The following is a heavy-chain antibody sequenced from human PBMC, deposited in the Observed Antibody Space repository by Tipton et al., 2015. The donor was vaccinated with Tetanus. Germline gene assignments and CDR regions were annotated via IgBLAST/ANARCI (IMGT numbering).Heavy chain of an antibody. CDR2: IYYSGST. CDR1: GGSIRSGGFY. V-gene: IGHV4-61*08. Sequence: TLSLTCTVSGGSIRSGGFYWSWIRQHPVKGLEWIGYIYYSGSTNYNPSLKSRVTISVDTSKNQFSLKLSSVTAADTAVYYCARGGIAAAGGGLDYWGQGTLVTVSS. J-gene: IGHJ4*02. CDR3: ARGGIAAAGGGLDY. D-gene: IGHD6-13*01.